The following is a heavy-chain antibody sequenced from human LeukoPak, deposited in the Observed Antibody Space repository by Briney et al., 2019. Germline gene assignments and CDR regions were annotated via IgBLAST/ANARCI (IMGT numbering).Heavy chain of an antibody. CDR2: INSDGSST. V-gene: IGHV3-74*01. J-gene: IGHJ4*02. CDR3: AREVGAPNYYSGSPVPFGY. D-gene: IGHD1-26*01. Sequence: GGSLRLSCAASGFTFSSYWMHWVRQAPGKGLVWVSRINSDGSSTSYADSVKGRFTISRDNAKNTLYLQMNSLRAEDTAVYYCAREVGAPNYYSGSPVPFGYWGQGTLVTVSS. CDR1: GFTFSSYW.